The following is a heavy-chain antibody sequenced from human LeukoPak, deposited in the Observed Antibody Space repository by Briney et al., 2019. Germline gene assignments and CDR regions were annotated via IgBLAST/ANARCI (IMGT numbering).Heavy chain of an antibody. J-gene: IGHJ4*02. CDR1: GYTLTELS. CDR3: ARDKYDFWSGYGRYYFDY. CDR2: FDPEDGET. D-gene: IGHD3-3*01. Sequence: ASVKVSCKVSGYTLTELSMHWVRQAPGKGLEWMGGFDPEDGETIYAQKFQGRVTMTTDTSTSTAYMELRSLRSDDTAVYYCARDKYDFWSGYGRYYFDYWGQGTLVTVSS. V-gene: IGHV1-24*01.